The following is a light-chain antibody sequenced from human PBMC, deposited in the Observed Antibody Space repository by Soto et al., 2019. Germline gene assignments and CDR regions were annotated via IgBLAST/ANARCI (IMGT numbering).Light chain of an antibody. V-gene: IGLV2-14*01. Sequence: QSALTQPASVSGSPGQSITISCTGTNSDVGAYNYVSWYQQYPGKAPKLIICEVSNRPPGVSNRLSGSKSGNTASLTISGLQAEDEADYYCSSYTRTSTCVFGGGTQLPVL. J-gene: IGLJ3*02. CDR2: EVS. CDR3: SSYTRTSTCV. CDR1: NSDVGAYNY.